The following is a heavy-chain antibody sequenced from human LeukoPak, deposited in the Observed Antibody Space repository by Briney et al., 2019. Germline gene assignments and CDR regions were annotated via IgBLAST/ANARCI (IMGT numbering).Heavy chain of an antibody. CDR3: ARGGARYDSSGYYLAFDY. V-gene: IGHV4-34*01. CDR2: INHSGST. D-gene: IGHD3-22*01. J-gene: IGHJ4*02. Sequence: KASETLSLTCAVYGESFSGYYWSWIRQPPGKGLQWIGEINHSGSTNYNPSLKSRVTISVDTSKNQFSLKLSSVTAADTAVYYCARGGARYDSSGYYLAFDYWGQGTLVTVSS. CDR1: GESFSGYY.